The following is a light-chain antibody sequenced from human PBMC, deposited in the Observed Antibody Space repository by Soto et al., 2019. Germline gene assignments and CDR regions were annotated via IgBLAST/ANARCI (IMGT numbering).Light chain of an antibody. V-gene: IGLV2-14*01. J-gene: IGLJ3*02. CDR1: SSDVGGYNY. Sequence: QSALTQPASVSGSPGQSITISCTGTSSDVGGYNYVSWYQQHPGKAPKLMIYEVSNRPSGVSNRFSGSKSGNTASLTISGLQAEDEADYYCQSSETGIVVFGGGTKVTVL. CDR2: EVS. CDR3: QSSETGIVV.